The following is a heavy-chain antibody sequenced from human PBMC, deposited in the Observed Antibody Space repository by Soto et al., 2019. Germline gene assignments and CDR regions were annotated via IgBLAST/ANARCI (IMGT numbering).Heavy chain of an antibody. J-gene: IGHJ4*02. CDR3: ARETAEKYYFDY. Sequence: PGGSLRLSCAASGFPFSIYAMHWVRQAPGKGLEWVAVISYDGSNKYYADSVKGRFTISRDNSKNTLYLQMNRLRAEDTAVYYCARETAEKYYFDYWGQGTLVTVSS. V-gene: IGHV3-30-3*01. CDR1: GFPFSIYA. CDR2: ISYDGSNK.